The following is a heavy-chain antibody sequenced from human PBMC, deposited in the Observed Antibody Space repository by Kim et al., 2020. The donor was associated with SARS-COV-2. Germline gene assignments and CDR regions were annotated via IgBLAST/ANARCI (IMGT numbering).Heavy chain of an antibody. V-gene: IGHV4-59*01. CDR1: GGSISSYY. CDR2: IYYSGST. D-gene: IGHD3-3*01. CDR3: ARFTLTIFGVAENEGWFDP. Sequence: SETLSLTCTVSGGSISSYYWSWIRQPPGKGLEWIGYIYYSGSTNYNPSLKSRVTISVDTSKNQFSLKLSSVTAADMAVYYCARFTLTIFGVAENEGWFDPWGQGTLVTVSS. J-gene: IGHJ5*02.